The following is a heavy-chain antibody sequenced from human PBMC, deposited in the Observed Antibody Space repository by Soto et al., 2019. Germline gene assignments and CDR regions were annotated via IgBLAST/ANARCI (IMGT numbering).Heavy chain of an antibody. V-gene: IGHV4-31*03. D-gene: IGHD1-7*01. J-gene: IGHJ5*02. Sequence: SETLSLTCTVSGGSISSGGYYWSWIRQHPGKGLEWIGYIYYSGSTYYNPSLKSRVTISVDTSKNQFSLKLSSVTAADTAVYYCARVYNGNSNPNWFAPWGQGTLVTVSS. CDR1: GGSISSGGYY. CDR3: ARVYNGNSNPNWFAP. CDR2: IYYSGST.